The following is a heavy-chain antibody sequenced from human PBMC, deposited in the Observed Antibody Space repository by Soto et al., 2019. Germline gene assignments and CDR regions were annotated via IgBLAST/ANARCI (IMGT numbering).Heavy chain of an antibody. D-gene: IGHD3-3*01. Sequence: SETLSLTCTVSGGSISSYYWSWIRQPPGKGLAWIGYVYYSGTTNYNPSLRSRVTMSLDTSKNQFSLRLSSVTAADTAVYYCANDFWVRTYCYGIDVWGQGTTVTVSS. V-gene: IGHV4-59*01. CDR1: GGSISSYY. CDR3: ANDFWVRTYCYGIDV. J-gene: IGHJ6*02. CDR2: VYYSGTT.